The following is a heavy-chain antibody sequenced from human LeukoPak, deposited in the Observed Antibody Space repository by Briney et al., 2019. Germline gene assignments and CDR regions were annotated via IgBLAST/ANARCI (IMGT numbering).Heavy chain of an antibody. J-gene: IGHJ5*02. CDR3: ARRSYDFWSGYPYNWFDP. Sequence: SETLSLTCTVSSGSISSSSYYWGWIRQPPGKGLEWIGSIYYSGSTYYNPSLKSRVTISVDTSKNQFSLKLSSVTAADTAVYYCARRSYDFWSGYPYNWFDPWGQGTLVTVSS. CDR2: IYYSGST. D-gene: IGHD3-3*01. CDR1: SGSISSSSYY. V-gene: IGHV4-39*01.